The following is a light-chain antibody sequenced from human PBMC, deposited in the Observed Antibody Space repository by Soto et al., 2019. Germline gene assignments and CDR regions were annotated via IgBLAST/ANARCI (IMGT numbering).Light chain of an antibody. CDR3: SSYTSSTFYV. V-gene: IGLV2-14*01. CDR1: SSDVGGYNY. CDR2: EVS. J-gene: IGLJ1*01. Sequence: QSVLTQPASVSGSPGQSITISCTGTSSDVGGYNYVSWYQQRPGTAPKLMIYEVSNRPSGVSNRSSGSKSGNTASLTISGLQAEDEADYYCSSYTSSTFYVFGTGTKVTVL.